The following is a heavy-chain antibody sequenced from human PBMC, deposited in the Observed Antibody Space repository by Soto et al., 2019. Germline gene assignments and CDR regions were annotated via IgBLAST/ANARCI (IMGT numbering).Heavy chain of an antibody. J-gene: IGHJ4*02. D-gene: IGHD4-17*01. V-gene: IGHV3-30-3*01. CDR3: ARNHDYGGNSEYYFDY. CDR1: GFTFSSYA. Sequence: QVQLVESGGGVVQPGRSLRLSCAASGFTFSSYAMHWVRQAPGKGLEWVAVISYDGSKKYYADSVKGRFTISRDNSKNTLYLQMNSLRAEDTAVYYCARNHDYGGNSEYYFDYWGQGTLVTVSS. CDR2: ISYDGSKK.